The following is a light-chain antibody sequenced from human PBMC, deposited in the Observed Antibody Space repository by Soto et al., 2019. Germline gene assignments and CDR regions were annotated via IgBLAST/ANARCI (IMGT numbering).Light chain of an antibody. V-gene: IGLV2-14*01. CDR3: SSYTSSSTNYV. J-gene: IGLJ1*01. CDR1: SSDVGGYNY. CDR2: EVS. Sequence: QSVRTQPASVSGSPGQSITISCTGTSSDVGGYNYVSWYQQHPGKAPKLMIYEVSNRPSGVSNRFSGSKSGNTASLTISGLQAEDEADYYCSSYTSSSTNYVFGTGTKLTVL.